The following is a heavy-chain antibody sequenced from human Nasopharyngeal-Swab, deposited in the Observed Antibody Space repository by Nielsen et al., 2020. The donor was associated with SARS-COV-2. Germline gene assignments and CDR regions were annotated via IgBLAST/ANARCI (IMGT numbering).Heavy chain of an antibody. CDR1: GGSISSGGYY. V-gene: IGHV4-39*07. D-gene: IGHD3-3*01. Sequence: SETLSLTCTVSGGSISSGGYYWSWVRQPPGKGLEWIGEIYHSGSTNYNPSLKSRVTISVDKSKNQFSLKLSSVTAADTAVYYCARVVRIRFLEWSRYYGMDVWGQGTTVTVSS. CDR2: IYHSGST. J-gene: IGHJ6*02. CDR3: ARVVRIRFLEWSRYYGMDV.